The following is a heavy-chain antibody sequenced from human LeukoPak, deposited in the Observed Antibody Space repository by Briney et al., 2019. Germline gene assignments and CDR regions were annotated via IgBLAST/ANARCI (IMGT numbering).Heavy chain of an antibody. D-gene: IGHD3-22*01. J-gene: IGHJ4*02. V-gene: IGHV1-2*02. CDR1: GYTFTGYY. CDR2: INPDSGGT. Sequence: GPVKVSCKASGYTFTGYYMHWVRQAPGQGLEWMGWINPDSGGTNYAQKFQGRVTMTRDTSISTAYMQLSRLSSDDTAVYYCARVDDRGHYYDSSGPRKLFDYWGQGTLVTVSS. CDR3: ARVDDRGHYYDSSGPRKLFDY.